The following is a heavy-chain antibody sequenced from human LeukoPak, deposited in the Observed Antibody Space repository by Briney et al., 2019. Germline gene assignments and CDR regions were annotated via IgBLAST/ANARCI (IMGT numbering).Heavy chain of an antibody. Sequence: GGSLRLSCAASGFTFSRYWMSWVRKAPGKGLEWVANIKQDGSEKYYVDSVKGRFTISRDNAKNSLYLQMDSLRAEDTAVYYCARDLGQSSSWKINYFDYWGQGTLVTVSS. CDR1: GFTFSRYW. D-gene: IGHD6-13*01. J-gene: IGHJ4*02. CDR2: IKQDGSEK. V-gene: IGHV3-7*03. CDR3: ARDLGQSSSWKINYFDY.